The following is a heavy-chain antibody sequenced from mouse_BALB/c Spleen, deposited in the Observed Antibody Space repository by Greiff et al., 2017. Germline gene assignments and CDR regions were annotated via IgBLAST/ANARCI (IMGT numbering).Heavy chain of an antibody. CDR2: IYPSDSYT. V-gene: IGHV1-69*02. J-gene: IGHJ3*01. Sequence: QVQLQQPGAELVRPGASVKLSCKASGYTFTSYWINWVKQRPGQGLEWIGNIYPSDSYTNYNQKFKDKATLTVDKSSSTAYMQLSSPTSEDSAVYYCTRSYYDDSRSAWFAYWGQGTLVTVSA. CDR3: TRSYYDDSRSAWFAY. CDR1: GYTFTSYW. D-gene: IGHD1-1*01.